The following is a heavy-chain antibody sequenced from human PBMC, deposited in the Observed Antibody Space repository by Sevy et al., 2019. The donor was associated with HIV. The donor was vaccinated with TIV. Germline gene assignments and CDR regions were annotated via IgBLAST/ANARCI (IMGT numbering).Heavy chain of an antibody. V-gene: IGHV3-23*01. Sequence: GGSLRLSCAASGFTFSSYAMSWVRQAPGKGLEWVSAISGSGGSTYYADSVKGRFTISDDNSKTTLYLQMNSLRAEDTAVYYCAKDRGEILRVGCFDYWGQGTLVTVSS. J-gene: IGHJ4*02. CDR2: ISGSGGST. D-gene: IGHD1-26*01. CDR1: GFTFSSYA. CDR3: AKDRGEILRVGCFDY.